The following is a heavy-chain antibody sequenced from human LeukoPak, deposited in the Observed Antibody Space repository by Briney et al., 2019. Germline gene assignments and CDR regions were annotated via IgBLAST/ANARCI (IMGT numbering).Heavy chain of an antibody. Sequence: ASVKVSCKAPGYTFTGYYMHWVRQAPGQGLEWMGWINPNSGGTNYAQKFQGRVTMTRDTSISTAYMELSRLRSDDTAVYYCARMTPPIVGATMGYWGQGTLVTVSS. CDR2: INPNSGGT. V-gene: IGHV1-2*02. D-gene: IGHD1-26*01. CDR1: GYTFTGYY. CDR3: ARMTPPIVGATMGY. J-gene: IGHJ4*02.